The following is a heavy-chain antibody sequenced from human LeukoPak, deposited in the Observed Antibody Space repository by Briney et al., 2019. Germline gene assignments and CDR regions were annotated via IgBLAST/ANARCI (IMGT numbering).Heavy chain of an antibody. CDR2: INHSGST. CDR3: ARGGGGTYYDFWSGWFDP. J-gene: IGHJ5*02. Sequence: PSETLSLTCAVYGGSFSGYYWSWIRQPPGKGLEWIGEINHSGSTNYNPSLKSRVTISVDTSKNQFSLKLSSVTAADTAVYYCARGGGGTYYDFWSGWFDPWGQGTLVTVSS. CDR1: GGSFSGYY. D-gene: IGHD3-3*01. V-gene: IGHV4-34*01.